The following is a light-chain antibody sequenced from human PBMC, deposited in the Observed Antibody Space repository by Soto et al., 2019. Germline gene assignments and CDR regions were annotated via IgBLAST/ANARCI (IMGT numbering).Light chain of an antibody. CDR1: QSISTN. CDR2: GAS. J-gene: IGKJ1*01. V-gene: IGKV3-15*01. CDR3: QQYNNWPPKWT. Sequence: EIVMTQSPATLSVSPGERATLSCRASQSISTNLAWYQQKPGQAPRLLIYGASTRATGIPARFSGSGSGTEFTLTINSLQSEDFAIYYCQQYNNWPPKWTFGQGTRVELK.